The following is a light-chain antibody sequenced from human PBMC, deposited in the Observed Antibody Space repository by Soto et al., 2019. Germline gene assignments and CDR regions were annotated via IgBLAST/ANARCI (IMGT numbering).Light chain of an antibody. CDR3: QKYTQWPIT. CDR2: GIS. CDR1: QTVNSN. J-gene: IGKJ5*01. V-gene: IGKV3D-15*01. Sequence: EVVMTQSPATLSVSPGERATLSCRASQTVNSNYLAWYQQKPGQAPRLLIYGISSRATGIPDRFSASGSGTEFTLTISSLQPEDFAVYYCQKYTQWPITFGQGTRLEMK.